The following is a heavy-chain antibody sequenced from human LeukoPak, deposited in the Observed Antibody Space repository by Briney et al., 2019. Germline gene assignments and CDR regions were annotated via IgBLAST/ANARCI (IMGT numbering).Heavy chain of an antibody. Sequence: PGGSLRFSCAASGFTISSYCMSWVRQAPGKGLEWVANIKQDGSEKYYVGSVKGRFTISSDNAKNSPYLQMNSLRAEDTAVYYCARSIRGSARFDYWGQGTLVTVSS. D-gene: IGHD3-10*01. V-gene: IGHV3-7*04. CDR1: GFTISSYC. CDR2: IKQDGSEK. J-gene: IGHJ4*02. CDR3: ARSIRGSARFDY.